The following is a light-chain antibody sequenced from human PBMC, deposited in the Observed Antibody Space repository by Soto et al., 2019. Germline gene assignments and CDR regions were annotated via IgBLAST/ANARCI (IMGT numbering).Light chain of an antibody. Sequence: AIQLTQSPSSLSASVGDRVIITCRASRGISTLFAWYQQMPGKAPKLLIYDAATLESGVPSRFSGSGSGTDLTLTISSLQPEDFATYYCQQFYDYPLTFGGGTKVDIK. CDR1: RGISTL. CDR2: DAA. J-gene: IGKJ4*01. CDR3: QQFYDYPLT. V-gene: IGKV1D-13*01.